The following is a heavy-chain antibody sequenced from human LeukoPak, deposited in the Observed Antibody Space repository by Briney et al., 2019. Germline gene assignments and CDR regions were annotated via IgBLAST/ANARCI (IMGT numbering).Heavy chain of an antibody. CDR2: IYYSGST. Sequence: PSQTLSLTCTVSGGSISSGGYYWSWIRQHPGKGLEWIGYIYYSGSTYYNPSLKSRVTISVDAPKNQFSLKLTSVTAADTAVYFCAKERSGDSDYWGQGTLVTVSS. V-gene: IGHV4-31*03. CDR3: AKERSGDSDY. CDR1: GGSISSGGYY. J-gene: IGHJ4*02. D-gene: IGHD2-21*02.